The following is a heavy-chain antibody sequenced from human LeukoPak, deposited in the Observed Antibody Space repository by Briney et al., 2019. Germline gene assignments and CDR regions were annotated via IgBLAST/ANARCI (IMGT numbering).Heavy chain of an antibody. V-gene: IGHV3-30-3*01. CDR1: GFIFSSYA. CDR3: ARQVAGLDY. CDR2: ISFDGSNK. J-gene: IGHJ4*02. Sequence: PGGSLRLSCAASGFIFSSYAVHWARQAPGKGLEWVAFISFDGSNKYYADSVKGRFTISRDNSKNTLYLQMNSLRAEDTAVYYCARQVAGLDYWGQGTLVTVSS. D-gene: IGHD6-19*01.